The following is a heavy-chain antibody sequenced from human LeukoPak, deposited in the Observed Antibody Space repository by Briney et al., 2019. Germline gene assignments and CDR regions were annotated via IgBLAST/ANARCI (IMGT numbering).Heavy chain of an antibody. CDR3: ARGLGYFDY. CDR1: GGSISSYY. CDR2: IYYSGST. V-gene: IGHV4-59*01. Sequence: PSETLSLTCTVSGGSISSYYWSWIRQPPGKGLEWIGYIYYSGSTNYNPSLKSRVTISVDTSKNQFSLKLSSVTAADTAVYYCARGLGYFDYWSQGTLVTVSS. D-gene: IGHD7-27*01. J-gene: IGHJ4*02.